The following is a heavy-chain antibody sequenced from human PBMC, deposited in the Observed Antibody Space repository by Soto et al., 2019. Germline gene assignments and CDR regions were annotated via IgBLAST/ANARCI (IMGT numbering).Heavy chain of an antibody. CDR3: VRDLDGSGSYYTDY. CDR2: ISTYNGNT. Sequence: QVQLVQSGAEVKKPGASVKVSCKASGYTFITCGISWVRQGPGQGLEWMGWISTYNGNTNYAQKLKGRVTITTETPTSTAYMELGGLRSDDTAVYYCVRDLDGSGSYYTDYWGQGTLVTVSS. V-gene: IGHV1-18*01. CDR1: GYTFITCG. D-gene: IGHD3-10*01. J-gene: IGHJ4*02.